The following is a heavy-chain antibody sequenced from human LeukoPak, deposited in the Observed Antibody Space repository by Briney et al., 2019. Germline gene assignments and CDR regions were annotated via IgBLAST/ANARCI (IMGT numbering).Heavy chain of an antibody. CDR3: ARESLGTVDY. D-gene: IGHD7-27*01. V-gene: IGHV3-48*03. CDR1: GFSFSSYE. CDR2: ISNGGSAI. Sequence: GGSLRLSCAASGFSFSSYEMNWVRQAPGKGLEWVSYISNGGSAIYYADSVKGRFTISRDNAKNSLYLQLNSLRAEDTAVYYCARESLGTVDYWGREPWSPSPQ. J-gene: IGHJ4*02.